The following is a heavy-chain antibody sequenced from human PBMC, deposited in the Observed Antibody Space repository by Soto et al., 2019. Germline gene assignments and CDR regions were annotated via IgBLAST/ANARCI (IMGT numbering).Heavy chain of an antibody. V-gene: IGHV1-69*01. CDR2: ISPIFGTA. Sequence: QVQLVQSGAEVKKPGSSVKVSCQASGGTFSSYAISWVRQAPGQGLEWMGGISPIFGTANYAQKIQGRVTITADESTSTAYMELSILKSEDTAVYYCAREGITIFGVGTTYYYSGMDVWGQGTTVTVSS. CDR1: GGTFSSYA. CDR3: AREGITIFGVGTTYYYSGMDV. D-gene: IGHD3-3*01. J-gene: IGHJ6*02.